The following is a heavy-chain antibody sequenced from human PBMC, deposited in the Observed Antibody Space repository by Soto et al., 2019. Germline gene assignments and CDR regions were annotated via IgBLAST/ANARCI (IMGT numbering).Heavy chain of an antibody. J-gene: IGHJ4*02. CDR2: IYYSGNT. V-gene: IGHV4-39*01. CDR1: GGSISSSSYY. D-gene: IGHD3-10*01. CDR3: ARQYYFGSGSYYTRPFDF. Sequence: PSETLSLTCTVSGGSISSSSYYWGWIRQPPGKGLEWIGTIYYSGNTYYNPSLKSRVTISVDTAKNQFSLKLSSVIAADTAVYYFARQYYFGSGSYYTRPFDFWGQGTLVTVSS.